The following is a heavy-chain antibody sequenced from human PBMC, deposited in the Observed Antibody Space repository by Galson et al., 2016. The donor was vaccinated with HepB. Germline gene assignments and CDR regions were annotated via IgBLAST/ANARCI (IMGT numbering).Heavy chain of an antibody. CDR1: GFTFSWFG. D-gene: IGHD1-26*01. CDR3: ARGDIVGAIFDY. V-gene: IGHV3-30*03. J-gene: IGHJ4*02. CDR2: ILYDASDK. Sequence: LRLSCAASGFTFSWFGMHWVRQAPGKGLEWXAAISYDGVAVILYDASDKYYADSVKGRFTISRDKSQNTLCLQMNSLRAEDTAVYYCARGDIVGAIFDYWXQGTLVTVSS.